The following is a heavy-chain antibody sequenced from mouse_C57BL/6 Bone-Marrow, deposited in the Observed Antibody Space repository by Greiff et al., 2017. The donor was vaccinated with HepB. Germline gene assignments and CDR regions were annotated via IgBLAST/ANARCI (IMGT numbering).Heavy chain of an antibody. J-gene: IGHJ2*01. CDR2: IDPSDSYT. CDR3: ARGVTTLFFDY. CDR1: GYTFTSYW. V-gene: IGHV1-69*01. Sequence: QVQLQQPGAELVMPGASVKLSCKASGYTFTSYWMHWVKQRPGQGLEWIGEIDPSDSYTNYNQKFKGKSTLTVDKSSSTAYMQLSSLTSEDSAVYYCARGVTTLFFDYGGQGTTLTVSS. D-gene: IGHD2-2*01.